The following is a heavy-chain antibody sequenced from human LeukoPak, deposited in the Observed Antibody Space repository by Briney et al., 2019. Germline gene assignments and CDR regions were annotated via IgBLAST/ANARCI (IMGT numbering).Heavy chain of an antibody. D-gene: IGHD5-18*01. CDR2: ISAYNGNT. Sequence: ASVKVSCKASGYTFTSYGISWVRQAPGQGLEWMGWISAYNGNTNYAQKPQGRVTMTTDTSTSTAYMELRSLRSDDTAVYYCARDPYVDTAMVPGYWGQGTLVTVSS. CDR1: GYTFTSYG. V-gene: IGHV1-18*01. CDR3: ARDPYVDTAMVPGY. J-gene: IGHJ4*02.